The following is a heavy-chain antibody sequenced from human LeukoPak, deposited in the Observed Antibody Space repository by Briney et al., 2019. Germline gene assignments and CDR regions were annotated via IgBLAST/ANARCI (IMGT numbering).Heavy chain of an antibody. CDR2: IYYSGST. CDR1: GGPVSSGTYY. J-gene: IGHJ4*02. D-gene: IGHD6-6*01. Sequence: PSETLSLTCTVSGGPVSSGTYYWSWIRQPPGKGLEWIGYIYYSGSTNYNPSLKSRVTISVDTSKNQFSLKLSSVTAADTAVYYCAGRISSSSKGGFDYWGQGTLVTVSS. CDR3: AGRISSSSKGGFDY. V-gene: IGHV4-61*01.